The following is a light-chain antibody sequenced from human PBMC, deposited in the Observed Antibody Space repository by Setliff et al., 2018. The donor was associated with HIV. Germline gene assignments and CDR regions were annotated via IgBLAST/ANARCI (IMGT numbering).Light chain of an antibody. J-gene: IGLJ1*01. CDR2: KND. CDR3: AAWDDSLNVV. Sequence: QSVLTQPPSASGTPGQRVTISCSGSSSNIGSNTVTWYQQLPGTAPKLLIYKNDQRPSGVPDRFSGSKSGTSASLAISGLQSEDEADYYCAAWDDSLNVVFGTGTKVTVL. CDR1: SSNIGSNT. V-gene: IGLV1-44*01.